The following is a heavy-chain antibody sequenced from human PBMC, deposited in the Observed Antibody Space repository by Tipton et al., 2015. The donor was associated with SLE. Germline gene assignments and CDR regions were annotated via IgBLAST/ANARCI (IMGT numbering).Heavy chain of an antibody. J-gene: IGHJ4*02. CDR2: IYYSGST. CDR1: GGSISSTSYY. Sequence: TLSLTCTVSGGSISSTSYYWGWVRQPPGKGLEWIGSIYYSGSTYYNPSLKSRVTISVDTSKNQFSLKLSSVTAADTAVYFCARQSLAGALGYFDFWGQGTLLTVSS. D-gene: IGHD1-26*01. V-gene: IGHV4-39*01. CDR3: ARQSLAGALGYFDF.